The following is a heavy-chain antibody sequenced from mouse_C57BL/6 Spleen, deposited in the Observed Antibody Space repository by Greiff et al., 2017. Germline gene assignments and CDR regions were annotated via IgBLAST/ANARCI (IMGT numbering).Heavy chain of an antibody. CDR1: GYTFTSYW. CDR2: IDPSDSET. Sequence: VQLQQPGAELVRPGSSVKLSCKASGYTFTSYWMHWVKQRPIQGLEWIGNIDPSDSETHYNQKFKDKATLTVDKSSSTAYMQLSSLTSEDSAVYYCARGRGGNYDGYAMDYWGQGTSVTVSS. V-gene: IGHV1-52*01. D-gene: IGHD2-1*01. CDR3: ARGRGGNYDGYAMDY. J-gene: IGHJ4*01.